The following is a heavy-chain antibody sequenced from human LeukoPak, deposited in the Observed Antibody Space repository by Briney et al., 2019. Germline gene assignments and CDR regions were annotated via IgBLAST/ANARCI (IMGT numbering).Heavy chain of an antibody. J-gene: IGHJ4*02. CDR1: GGSFSGYY. CDR2: INHSGST. Sequence: SETLSLTCAVYGGSFSGYYWSWIRQPPGKGLEWIGEINHSGSTNYNPSLKSRVAISVDTSKNQFSLKLSSVTAAGTAAYYCAGTRYYFDYWGQGTLVTVSS. V-gene: IGHV4-34*01. CDR3: AGTRYYFDY. D-gene: IGHD3/OR15-3a*01.